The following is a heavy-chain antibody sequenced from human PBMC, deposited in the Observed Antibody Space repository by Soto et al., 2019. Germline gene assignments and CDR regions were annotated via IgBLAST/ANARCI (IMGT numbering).Heavy chain of an antibody. D-gene: IGHD6-19*01. CDR1: GGSISSYY. Sequence: QVQLQESGPGLVKPSETLSLTCTVSGGSISSYYWSWIRQPPGKGLEWIGYIYYSGSTNYNPSLKSRVTISVDTSKNQFSLKLSSVTAADTAVYYCARDLSSGWQNGRYYYYYGMDVWGQGTTVTVSS. CDR2: IYYSGST. J-gene: IGHJ6*02. V-gene: IGHV4-59*01. CDR3: ARDLSSGWQNGRYYYYYGMDV.